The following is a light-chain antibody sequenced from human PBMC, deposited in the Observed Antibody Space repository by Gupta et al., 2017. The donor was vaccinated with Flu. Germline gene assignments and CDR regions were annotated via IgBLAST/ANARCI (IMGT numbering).Light chain of an antibody. CDR1: SSEVGGSDF. V-gene: IGLV2-14*04. Sequence: SITISCTGTSSEVGGSDFVSWDQQHPGKAHNLIIYDVNERPAGVATRFSGSKSGNTASLTISGRKEEDEANYYGSSHTSNNDWMFGGGTKVTVL. CDR2: DVN. J-gene: IGLJ3*02. CDR3: SSHTSNNDWM.